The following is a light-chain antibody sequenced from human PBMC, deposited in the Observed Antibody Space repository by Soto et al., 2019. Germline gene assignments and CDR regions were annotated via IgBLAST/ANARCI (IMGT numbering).Light chain of an antibody. V-gene: IGKV1-39*01. CDR1: QSISSY. CDR3: QQSSSTLLP. CDR2: AAS. Sequence: DIQMTQSPSSLSASVGDRVTITCRASQSISSYLNWYQQKPGKAPKLLIYAASSLQGGVPSRFSGSGSGTVLPLPIGVLQLEVFAIYYCQQSSSTLLPFGGGPRWRSN. J-gene: IGKJ4*01.